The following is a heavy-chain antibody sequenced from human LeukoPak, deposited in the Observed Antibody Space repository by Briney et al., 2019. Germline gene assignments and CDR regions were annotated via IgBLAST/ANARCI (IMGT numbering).Heavy chain of an antibody. CDR1: GRSFSGYY. V-gene: IGHV4-34*01. J-gene: IGHJ5*02. D-gene: IGHD6-13*01. Sequence: SETLSLTCADYGRSFSGYYWSWIRQPPGKGLEWVGEINHSGSTNYNPSLKSRVTISVDTSKNQFSLKLSSVTAADTAVYYCARRGYSSSWYRTNWFDPWGQGTLVTVSS. CDR2: INHSGST. CDR3: ARRGYSSSWYRTNWFDP.